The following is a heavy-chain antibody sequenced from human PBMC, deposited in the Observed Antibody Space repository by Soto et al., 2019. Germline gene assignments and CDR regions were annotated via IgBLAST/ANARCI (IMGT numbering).Heavy chain of an antibody. J-gene: IGHJ6*03. D-gene: IGHD3-3*02. CDR1: GFTFSSYS. V-gene: IGHV3-48*01. CDR3: ARATFLEWLSRPFYYYYYYMDV. Sequence: EVQLVESGGGLVQPGGSLRLSCAASGFTFSSYSMNWVRQAPGKGLEWVSYISSSSSTIYYADSVKGRFTISRDNAKNSLYLQMNSLRAEDTAVYYCARATFLEWLSRPFYYYYYYMDVWGKGTTVTVSS. CDR2: ISSSSSTI.